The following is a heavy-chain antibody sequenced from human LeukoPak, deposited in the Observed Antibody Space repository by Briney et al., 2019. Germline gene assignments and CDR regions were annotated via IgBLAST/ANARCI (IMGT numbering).Heavy chain of an antibody. J-gene: IGHJ4*02. D-gene: IGHD6-13*01. CDR1: GGTFSSYA. V-gene: IGHV1-69*13. CDR2: IIPIFGTA. Sequence: ASVKVSCKASGGTFSSYAISWVRQAPGQGLEWMGGIIPIFGTANYAQKFQGRVTITADESTSTAYMELSSLRSEDTAVYYCAKDYRGYSSSWFFDYWGQGTLVTVSS. CDR3: AKDYRGYSSSWFFDY.